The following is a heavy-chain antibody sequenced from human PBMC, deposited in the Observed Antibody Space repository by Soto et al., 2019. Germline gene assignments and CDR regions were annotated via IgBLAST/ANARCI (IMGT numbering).Heavy chain of an antibody. J-gene: IGHJ4*02. Sequence: EVQLVESGGVVVQPGGSLRLSCAASGFTFDDYTMHWVRQAPGKGLEWVSLISWDGGGTYYADSVKGRFTISRDNSKNSLYLQMNSLRTEDTALYYCAKVGVGDTAIFSWGQGTLVTVSS. V-gene: IGHV3-43*01. CDR1: GFTFDDYT. D-gene: IGHD5-18*01. CDR2: ISWDGGGT. CDR3: AKVGVGDTAIFS.